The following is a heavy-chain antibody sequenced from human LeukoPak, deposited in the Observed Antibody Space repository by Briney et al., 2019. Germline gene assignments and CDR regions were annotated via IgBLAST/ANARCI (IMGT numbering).Heavy chain of an antibody. CDR2: IKQDGSEK. Sequence: ETLSLTCAVYGGSFSGYYWSWVRQAPGKGLEWVANIKQDGSEKYYVDSVKGRFTISRDNAKNSLYLQMNSLKTEDTAVYYCTRLAPPAAMVNIIRYYGMDVWGQGTTVTVSS. D-gene: IGHD5-18*01. J-gene: IGHJ6*02. V-gene: IGHV3-7*03. CDR1: GGSFSGYY. CDR3: TRLAPPAAMVNIIRYYGMDV.